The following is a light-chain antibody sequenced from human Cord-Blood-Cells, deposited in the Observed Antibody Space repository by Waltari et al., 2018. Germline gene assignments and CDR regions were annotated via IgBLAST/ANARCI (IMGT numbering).Light chain of an antibody. J-gene: IGLJ3*02. CDR1: RSDVGSYNL. V-gene: IGLV2-23*01. CDR3: CSYAGSSTLWV. Sequence: QSALTQPASVSGSPGQSIPISCTGTRSDVGSYNLVSWYQQHPGKAPKLMIYEGSKRPSGVSNRFSGSKSGNTASLTISGLQAEDEADYYCCSYAGSSTLWVFGGGTKLTVL. CDR2: EGS.